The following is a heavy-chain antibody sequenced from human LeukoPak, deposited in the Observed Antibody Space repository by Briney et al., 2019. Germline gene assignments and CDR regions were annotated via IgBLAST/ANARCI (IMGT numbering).Heavy chain of an antibody. CDR2: IWYDGSNK. CDR1: GFTFSSYG. J-gene: IGHJ2*01. CDR3: ARDLATTTHSAWYFDL. Sequence: GGSLRLSCAASGFTFSSYGMHWVRQAPGKGLEWVAVIWYDGSNKYYADSVKGRFTISRDNSKNTVYLQMNGLRVGDTAVYYCARDLATTTHSAWYFDLWGRGSLVTVSS. V-gene: IGHV3-33*01. D-gene: IGHD1-1*01.